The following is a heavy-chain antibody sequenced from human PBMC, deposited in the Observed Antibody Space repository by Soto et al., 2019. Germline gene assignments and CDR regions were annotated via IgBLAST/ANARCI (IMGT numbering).Heavy chain of an antibody. CDR1: GYTFTSYG. V-gene: IGHV1-18*01. CDR2: ISAHNGNT. D-gene: IGHD5-18*01. CDR3: ARDTAMALPDA. J-gene: IGHJ4*02. Sequence: QVQLVQSGAEVKKRGASVKVSCKASGYTFTSYGISWVRQAPGQGLEWMGWISAHNGNTKYAQKLQGRVTMTTDTSTSIAYMEVRSLRSDDTAVYYCARDTAMALPDAWGQGTLVTVSS.